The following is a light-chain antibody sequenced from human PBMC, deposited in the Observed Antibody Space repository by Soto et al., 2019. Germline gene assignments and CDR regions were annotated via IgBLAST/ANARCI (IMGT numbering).Light chain of an antibody. CDR2: EVT. J-gene: IGLJ1*01. V-gene: IGLV2-18*02. CDR3: CTYAGGHTWV. CDR1: SSDVGSFNR. Sequence: QSAPSQPRSVSGAPGQSVTVSCTGTSSDVGSFNRVSWYQQPPGTAPKLLIYEVTNRPSGVSDRFSGSKSGNTASLSISGLQAEDEADYYCCTYAGGHTWVFGTGTKLTVL.